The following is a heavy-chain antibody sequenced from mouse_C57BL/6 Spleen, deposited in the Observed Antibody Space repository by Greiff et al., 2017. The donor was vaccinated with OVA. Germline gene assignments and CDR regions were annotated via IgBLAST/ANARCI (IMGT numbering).Heavy chain of an antibody. CDR3: ALANWDWYFDV. CDR1: GYAFSSYW. D-gene: IGHD4-1*01. V-gene: IGHV1-80*01. J-gene: IGHJ1*03. Sequence: QVHVKQSGAELVKPGASVKISCKASGYAFSSYWMNWVKQRPGKGLEWIGQIYPGDGDTNYNGKFKGKATLTADKSSSTAYMQLSSLTSEDSAVYFCALANWDWYFDVWGTGTTVTVSS. CDR2: IYPGDGDT.